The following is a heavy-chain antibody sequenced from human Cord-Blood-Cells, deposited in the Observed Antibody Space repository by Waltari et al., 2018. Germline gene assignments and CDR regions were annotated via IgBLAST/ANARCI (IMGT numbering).Heavy chain of an antibody. CDR1: GYSISSGYY. Sequence: QVQLQESGPGLVKPSETLSLTCAVSGYSISSGYYWGWIRQPPGKGLEWIGSIYHRGGTSYNPSLKSRVTISVDTSKNQFSLKLSSVTAADTAVYYCASPRGPGDRFDYWGQGTLVTVSS. V-gene: IGHV4-38-2*01. J-gene: IGHJ4*02. CDR2: IYHRGGT. D-gene: IGHD7-27*01. CDR3: ASPRGPGDRFDY.